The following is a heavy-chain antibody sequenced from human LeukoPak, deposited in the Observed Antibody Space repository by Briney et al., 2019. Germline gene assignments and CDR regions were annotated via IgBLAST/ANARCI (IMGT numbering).Heavy chain of an antibody. D-gene: IGHD3-22*01. CDR2: FDPEDGET. CDR1: GYTLTELS. V-gene: IGHV1-24*01. J-gene: IGHJ4*02. Sequence: GASVKVSCKVSGYTLTELSMHWVRQAPGKGLEWMGGFDPEDGETIYAQKFQGRVTMTEDTSTDTAYMELSSLRSEDTAVYYCATNLWLDSSGYYYLGYWGQGTLVTVSS. CDR3: ATNLWLDSSGYYYLGY.